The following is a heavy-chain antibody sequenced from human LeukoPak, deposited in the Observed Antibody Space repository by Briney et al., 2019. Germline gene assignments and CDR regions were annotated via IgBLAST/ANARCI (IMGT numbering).Heavy chain of an antibody. Sequence: GGSLRLSCAAPGFTLNTYWMNWVRQAPGKGLVWVSRINSDGSSLTYADSVKGRFTVSRDNTKNRLYLQMNSLRAEDTAMYYCTRDLRMDYYYVDYYYYGMDVWGQGTTVTVSS. CDR1: GFTLNTYW. V-gene: IGHV3-74*03. CDR3: TRDLRMDYYYVDYYYYGMDV. J-gene: IGHJ6*02. CDR2: INSDGSSL. D-gene: IGHD3-10*02.